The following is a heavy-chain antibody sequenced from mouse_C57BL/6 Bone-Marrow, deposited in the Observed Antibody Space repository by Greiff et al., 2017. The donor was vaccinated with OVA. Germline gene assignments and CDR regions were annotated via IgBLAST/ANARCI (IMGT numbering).Heavy chain of an antibody. D-gene: IGHD1-1*01. CDR1: GYSITSGYY. CDR3: ASKAT. V-gene: IGHV3-6*01. J-gene: IGHJ4*01. CDR2: ISYDGSN. Sequence: EVQLLESGPGLVKPSQSLSLTCSVTGYSITSGYYWNWIRQFPGNKLEWMGYISYDGSNNYNPSLKNRISITRDTSKNQFFLKLNSVTTEDTATYYCASKATWGQGTSVTVSS.